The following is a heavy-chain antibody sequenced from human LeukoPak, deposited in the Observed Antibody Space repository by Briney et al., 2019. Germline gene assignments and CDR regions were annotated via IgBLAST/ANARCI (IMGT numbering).Heavy chain of an antibody. J-gene: IGHJ4*02. CDR3: ARPPPLGVRYFDWLLRD. D-gene: IGHD3-9*01. V-gene: IGHV1-69*04. Sequence: RASVTVSCTASGGTFSNYAISWVRQAPGQGREWMGRIIPILGIANYVQKFQGRGTITADKTTSTAYMELSSLRSEDTAVYYCARPPPLGVRYFDWLLRDWGQGTLVTVSS. CDR2: IIPILGIA. CDR1: GGTFSNYA.